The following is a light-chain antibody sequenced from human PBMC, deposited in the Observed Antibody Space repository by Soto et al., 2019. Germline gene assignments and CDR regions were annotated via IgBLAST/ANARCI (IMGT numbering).Light chain of an antibody. J-gene: IGKJ2*01. CDR3: HQYGGSPPYT. CDR2: GAS. Sequence: EIVLTQSPGTLSLSPGDRATLSCRASQSVSSTFIVWYQQKPGQAPRLLIYGASNRATGIPARFSGSRSGTEFTLPISRLQPEDFAVYYCHQYGGSPPYTFGQGTNLEIK. CDR1: QSVSSTF. V-gene: IGKV3-20*01.